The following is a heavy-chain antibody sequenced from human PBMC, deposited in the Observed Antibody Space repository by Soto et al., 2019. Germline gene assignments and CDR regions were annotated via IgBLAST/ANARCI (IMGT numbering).Heavy chain of an antibody. J-gene: IGHJ5*02. CDR2: INPDNGNT. D-gene: IGHD2-15*01. Sequence: QVQLVQSGAEVKKPGASVKISCKTSGYTFTRYTMNWVRQAPGQRLEWMGGINPDNGNTKSSQKFQDRVIITRDTTASTAYMGRSSLRSEATALYYCARGIATGEFEPWGQGTLVTVSS. CDR3: ARGIATGEFEP. CDR1: GYTFTRYT. V-gene: IGHV1-3*01.